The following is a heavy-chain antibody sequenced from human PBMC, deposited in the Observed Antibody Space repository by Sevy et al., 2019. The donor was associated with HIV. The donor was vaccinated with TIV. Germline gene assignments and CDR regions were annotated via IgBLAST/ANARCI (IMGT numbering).Heavy chain of an antibody. D-gene: IGHD3-22*01. CDR2: FDPEDGET. CDR3: ATTKDYYDNSGDPFDY. V-gene: IGHV1-24*01. Sequence: ASLKVSCKVSGYTLTKLSMHWVRQAPGKGLEWMGSFDPEDGETIHAQRFQGRLSMTEDTSTETAYMELSSLSSEDTAVYYCATTKDYYDNSGDPFDYWGQGSLVTVS. CDR1: GYTLTKLS. J-gene: IGHJ4*02.